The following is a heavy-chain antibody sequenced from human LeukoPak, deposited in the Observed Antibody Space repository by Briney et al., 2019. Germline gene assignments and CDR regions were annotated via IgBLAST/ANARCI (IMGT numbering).Heavy chain of an antibody. J-gene: IGHJ4*02. V-gene: IGHV3-23*01. Sequence: PGGSLRLSCAASGFTFSSYAMSWVRQAPGKGLEWVSAISGSGGSTYYADSVKGRFTISRDNSKNTLYLQMNSLRSDDTAVYYCARGRRILVGDTNAGDYFDYWGQGTLVTVSS. D-gene: IGHD1-26*01. CDR3: ARGRRILVGDTNAGDYFDY. CDR1: GFTFSSYA. CDR2: ISGSGGST.